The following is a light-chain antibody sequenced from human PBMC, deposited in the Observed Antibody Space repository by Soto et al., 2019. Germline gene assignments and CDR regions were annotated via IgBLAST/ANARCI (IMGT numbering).Light chain of an antibody. V-gene: IGKV3-20*01. CDR1: QSVSSSY. Sequence: EIVLTQSPGTLSLSPGERATLSCRASQSVSSSYLAWYQQKPGQAPRLLIYGASIRATGIPDRFSGSGSGTDFTLTISRLEPEDFAVYYWQQYGSSPLLGPGTKVYIK. J-gene: IGKJ3*01. CDR2: GAS. CDR3: QQYGSSPL.